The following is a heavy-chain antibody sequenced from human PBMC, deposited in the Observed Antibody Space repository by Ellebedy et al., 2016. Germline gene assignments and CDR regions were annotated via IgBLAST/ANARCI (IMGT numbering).Heavy chain of an antibody. CDR1: GYTFATTW. J-gene: IGHJ5*02. CDR3: ARLFMTGSRYWFDP. D-gene: IGHD2-15*01. V-gene: IGHV5-51*01. CDR2: IYPDDSDT. Sequence: GESLKISCKGSGYTFATTWIGWVRQMPGKGLEWMGIIYPDDSDTKYSPSFEGQITISVDKSISTAYLQWSSLKASDSAMYYCARLFMTGSRYWFDPWGQGTLVSVSS.